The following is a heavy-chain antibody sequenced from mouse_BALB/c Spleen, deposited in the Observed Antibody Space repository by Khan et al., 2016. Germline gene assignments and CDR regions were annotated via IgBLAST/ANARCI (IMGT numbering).Heavy chain of an antibody. V-gene: IGHV5-6-3*01. D-gene: IGHD2-14*01. J-gene: IGHJ2*01. CDR1: GFTFSTYG. Sequence: EVELVESGGGFVQPGGSLKLSCAASGFTFSTYGMSWVRQTPDKRLELVATINSNGGSTYYPDSVKGRFTISRDNAKNTLYLQRSSLKSEDTAMYYCARENYRYYFDDWGQGTTLTVSS. CDR3: ARENYRYYFDD. CDR2: INSNGGST.